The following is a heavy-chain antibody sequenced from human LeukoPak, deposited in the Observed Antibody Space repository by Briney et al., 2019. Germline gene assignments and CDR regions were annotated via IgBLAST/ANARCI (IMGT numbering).Heavy chain of an antibody. D-gene: IGHD1-26*01. CDR1: GFTFSSYS. J-gene: IGHJ4*02. CDR2: ISSSSSTI. Sequence: PGGSXRLSCAASGFTFSSYSMNWVRQAPGKGVEWVSYISSSSSTIYYADSVKRRFTISRDNAKNSLYLQMNSLRAEDTAVYYCARSGSYAFDYWGQGTLVTVSS. CDR3: ARSGSYAFDY. V-gene: IGHV3-48*01.